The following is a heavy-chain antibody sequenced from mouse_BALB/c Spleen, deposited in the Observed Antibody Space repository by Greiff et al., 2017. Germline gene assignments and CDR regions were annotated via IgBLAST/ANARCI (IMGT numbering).Heavy chain of an antibody. V-gene: IGHV1S81*02. CDR3: ARGDDGYYGAMDY. CDR1: GYTFTSYW. Sequence: VQLQQPGAELVKPGASVKLSCKASGYTFTSYWMHWVKQRPGQGLEWIGEINPSNGRTNYNEKFKSKATLTVDKSSSTAYMQLSSLTSEDSAVYYCARGDDGYYGAMDYWGQGTSVTVSS. J-gene: IGHJ4*01. D-gene: IGHD2-3*01. CDR2: INPSNGRT.